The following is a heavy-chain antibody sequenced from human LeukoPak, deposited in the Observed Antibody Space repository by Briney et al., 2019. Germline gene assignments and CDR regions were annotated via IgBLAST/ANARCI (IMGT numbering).Heavy chain of an antibody. Sequence: SETLSLTCTVSGGSISSYYWSWIRQPPGKGLEWIGYIYYSGSTNYNPSLKSRVTISVDTSKNQFSLKLSSVTAADTAVYYRARVGLRFLEWPNGWFDPWGRGTLVTVSS. J-gene: IGHJ2*01. CDR3: ARVGLRFLEWPNGWFDP. D-gene: IGHD3-3*01. CDR2: IYYSGST. CDR1: GGSISSYY. V-gene: IGHV4-59*01.